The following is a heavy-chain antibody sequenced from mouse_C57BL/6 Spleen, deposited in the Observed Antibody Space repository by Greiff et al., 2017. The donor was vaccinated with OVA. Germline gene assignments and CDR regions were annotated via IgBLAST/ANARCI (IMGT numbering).Heavy chain of an antibody. J-gene: IGHJ4*01. CDR3: ARNRDDYDGDYYAMDY. D-gene: IGHD2-4*01. V-gene: IGHV2-2*01. CDR1: GFSLTSYG. Sequence: VKLQESGPGLVQPSQSLSITCTVSGFSLTSYGVHWVRQSPGKGLEWLGVIWSGGSTDYNAAFISRLSISKDNSKSQVFFKMNSLQADDTAIYYCARNRDDYDGDYYAMDYWGQGTSVTVSS. CDR2: IWSGGST.